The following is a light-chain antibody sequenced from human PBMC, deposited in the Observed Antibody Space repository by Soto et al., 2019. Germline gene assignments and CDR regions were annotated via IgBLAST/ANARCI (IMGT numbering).Light chain of an antibody. CDR1: QSISNN. CDR3: LHYYEWPRWT. CDR2: GAS. J-gene: IGKJ1*01. Sequence: IVMTQSPATLSVSPWERATLSCRASQSISNNLAWYQQQPGQTPRLLIYGASTTATGIPARFSGSGTGTEFTLTISSLQSEDFAVYYCLHYYEWPRWTFGQGTKVDIK. V-gene: IGKV3-15*01.